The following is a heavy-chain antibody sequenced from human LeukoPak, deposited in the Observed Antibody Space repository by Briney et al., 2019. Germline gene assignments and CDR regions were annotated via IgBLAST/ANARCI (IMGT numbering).Heavy chain of an antibody. V-gene: IGHV7-4-1*02. J-gene: IGHJ4*02. CDR1: GYPFISNA. CDR3: ARVDGSGSYLWVDY. CDR2: INTNTGNP. D-gene: IGHD3-10*01. Sequence: GASVKVSCKASGYPFISNAMNWVRQAPGQGLELMGWINTNTGNPTYAQGFTGRFVFSLDTSVSTAYLQISSLKAEDTAVYYCARVDGSGSYLWVDYWGQGTLVTVSS.